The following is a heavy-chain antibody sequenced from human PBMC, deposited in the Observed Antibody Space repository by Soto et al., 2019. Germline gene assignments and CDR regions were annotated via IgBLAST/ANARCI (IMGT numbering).Heavy chain of an antibody. CDR3: ARDLRVGYSGYDYSYGMDV. CDR2: IYHSGST. J-gene: IGHJ6*02. Sequence: XGTLSLTCAVSGGSISSSNWWSWVRQPPGKGLEWIGEIYHSGSTNYNPSLKSRVTISVDKSKNQFSLKLSSVTAADTAVYYCARDLRVGYSGYDYSYGMDVWGQGTTVTVPS. CDR1: GGSISSSNW. V-gene: IGHV4-4*02. D-gene: IGHD5-12*01.